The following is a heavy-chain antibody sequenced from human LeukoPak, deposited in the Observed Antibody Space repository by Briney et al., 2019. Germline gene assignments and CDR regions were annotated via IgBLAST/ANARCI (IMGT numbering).Heavy chain of an antibody. V-gene: IGHV1-2*02. D-gene: IGHD1-14*01. CDR3: ASYPRYNNAPPFDY. Sequence: ASVNVPCKASGYSFTRQDLHWVRQAPGQGLDWMGWINPNTGGTNYAQKFKGSVNITRDTTISGAFMELSGLTSDDTAVYYCASYPRYNNAPPFDYWGQGTLVTVSS. J-gene: IGHJ4*02. CDR2: INPNTGGT. CDR1: GYSFTRQD.